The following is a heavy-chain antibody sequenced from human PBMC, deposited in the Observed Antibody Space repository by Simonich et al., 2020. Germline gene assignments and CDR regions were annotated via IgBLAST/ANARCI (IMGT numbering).Heavy chain of an antibody. D-gene: IGHD6-13*01. J-gene: IGHJ6*02. CDR3: ARVGYSNYYYYGMDV. V-gene: IGHV4-38-2*01. CDR1: GYSISSGYY. CDR2: IYHRGRT. Sequence: QVQLQESGPGLVKPSETLSLTCAVSGYSISSGYYWGWIRQPPGKGREWIGGIYHRGRTSTNPSLKSRVTISVDTSKNQFSLKLSSVTAADTAVYYCARVGYSNYYYYGMDVWGQGTTVTVSS.